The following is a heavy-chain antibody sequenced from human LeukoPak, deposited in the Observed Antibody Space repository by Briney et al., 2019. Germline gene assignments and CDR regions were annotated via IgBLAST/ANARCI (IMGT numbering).Heavy chain of an antibody. CDR3: ARLDSYDKSDNYYYHGMDV. V-gene: IGHV5-51*01. Sequence: GESLKISCKGSGYSFSNDWIAWVRQMPGKGLEWMGVIYTGDSETRYSPSFQGQVTISADMSITTAYLQWSSLKASDTAMYYCARLDSYDKSDNYYYHGMDVWGQGTTVTVSS. CDR2: IYTGDSET. D-gene: IGHD5-12*01. CDR1: GYSFSNDW. J-gene: IGHJ6*02.